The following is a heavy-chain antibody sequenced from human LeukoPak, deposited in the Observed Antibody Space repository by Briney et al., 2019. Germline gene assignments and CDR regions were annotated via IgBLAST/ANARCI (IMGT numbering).Heavy chain of an antibody. CDR1: GGSFSGYY. V-gene: IGHV4-34*01. CDR3: ARGGDIVVVVAATTPGPRYYYYGMDV. D-gene: IGHD2-15*01. Sequence: SETLSLTCAVYGGSFSGYYWSWIRQPPGKGLEWIGEINHSGSTNYNPSLKSRVTISVDTSKNQFSLKLSSVTAADTAVYYCARGGDIVVVVAATTPGPRYYYYGMDVWGQGTTVTVSS. J-gene: IGHJ6*02. CDR2: INHSGST.